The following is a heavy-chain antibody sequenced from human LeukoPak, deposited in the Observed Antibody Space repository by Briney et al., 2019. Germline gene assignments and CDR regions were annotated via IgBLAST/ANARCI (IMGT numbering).Heavy chain of an antibody. CDR2: MNPNSGNT. CDR3: ARGGAARPAYYMDV. J-gene: IGHJ6*03. V-gene: IGHV1-8*03. CDR1: GYTFTGYY. Sequence: ASVKVSCKASGYTFTGYYMHWVRQAPGQGLEWMGWMNPNSGNTGYAQKFQGRVTITRNTSISTAYMELSSLRSEDTAVYYCARGGAARPAYYMDVWGKGTTVTVSS. D-gene: IGHD6-6*01.